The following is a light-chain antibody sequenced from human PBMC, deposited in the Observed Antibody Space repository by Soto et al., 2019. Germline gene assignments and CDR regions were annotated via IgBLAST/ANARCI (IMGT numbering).Light chain of an antibody. CDR2: DVN. CDR3: SSYTSSSLLYV. Sequence: QSALTQPASVSGSPGQSITISCTGTSSDIGNSNYVSWYQQHPGKAPKLMIYDVNNRPSGISNRFSGSKSASTASLTISGLQAEDEADYYCSSYTSSSLLYVFGTGTKVNVL. V-gene: IGLV2-14*03. J-gene: IGLJ1*01. CDR1: SSDIGNSNY.